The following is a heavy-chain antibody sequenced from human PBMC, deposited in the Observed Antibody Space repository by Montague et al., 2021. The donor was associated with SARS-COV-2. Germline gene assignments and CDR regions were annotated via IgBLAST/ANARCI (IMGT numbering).Heavy chain of an antibody. V-gene: IGHV3-74*01. J-gene: IGHJ3*02. CDR3: RCWFSGANYSGKNRFDI. Sequence: SLRLSCAASGFTFSSYCMHWVRQGPGKGLVWVSRINSDGSITNYADSVKGRFTISRDNAKNMLYLQMNSLRAEDTAVYYCRCWFSGANYSGKNRFDIWGQGTMVTVS. CDR2: INSDGSIT. CDR1: GFTFSSYC. D-gene: IGHD4/OR15-4a*01.